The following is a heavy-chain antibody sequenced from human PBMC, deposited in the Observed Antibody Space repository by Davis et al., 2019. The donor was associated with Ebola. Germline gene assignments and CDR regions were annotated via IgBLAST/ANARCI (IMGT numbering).Heavy chain of an antibody. J-gene: IGHJ4*02. D-gene: IGHD4-17*01. CDR3: ARAQFGDVVLDY. CDR1: GFTFRTYD. Sequence: GESLKISCAASGFTFRTYDMHWVRQTTGKGLEWVSVIGTAGDTYYRGSVKGRFTISREHARNSLYLQMNSLTAGDTAVYYCARAQFGDVVLDYWGQGTLVTVSS. CDR2: IGTAGDT. V-gene: IGHV3-13*01.